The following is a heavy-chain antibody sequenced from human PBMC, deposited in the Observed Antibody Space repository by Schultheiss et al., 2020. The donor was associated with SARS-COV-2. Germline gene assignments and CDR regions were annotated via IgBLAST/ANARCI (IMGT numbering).Heavy chain of an antibody. V-gene: IGHV1-46*01. CDR2: INPSGGST. J-gene: IGHJ4*02. CDR1: GYIFTYHY. D-gene: IGHD4-17*01. CDR3: ARVAYGDYGSV. Sequence: ASVKVSCKTSGYIFTYHYIHWVRQAPGQGLEWMGIINPSGGSTSYAQKFQGRVTMTRDTSTSTVYMELSSLRSEDTAVYYCARVAYGDYGSVWGQGTLVTVSS.